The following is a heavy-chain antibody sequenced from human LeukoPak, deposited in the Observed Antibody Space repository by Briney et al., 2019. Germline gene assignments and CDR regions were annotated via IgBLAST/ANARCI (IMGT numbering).Heavy chain of an antibody. V-gene: IGHV3-30*02. CDR3: TTVLHYYDSGSLYSRDY. Sequence: GGSLRLSCAASGFTFSSYGMHWVRQAPGKGLEWVAFIRYDGSNKYYADSVKGRFTISRDNSKNTLYLQMNSLKTEDTAVYYCTTVLHYYDSGSLYSRDYWGQGTLVTVSS. D-gene: IGHD3-10*01. J-gene: IGHJ4*02. CDR2: IRYDGSNK. CDR1: GFTFSSYG.